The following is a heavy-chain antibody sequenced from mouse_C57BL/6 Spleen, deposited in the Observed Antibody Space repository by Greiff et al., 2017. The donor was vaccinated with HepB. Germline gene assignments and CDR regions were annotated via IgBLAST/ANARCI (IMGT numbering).Heavy chain of an antibody. Sequence: QVQLKESGAELARPGASVKMSCKASGYTFTSYTMHWVKQRPGQGLEWIGYINPSSGYTKYNQKFKDKATLTADKSSSTAYMQLSSLTSEDSAVYYCATDDGDYAMDYWGQGTSVTVSS. D-gene: IGHD2-12*01. CDR1: GYTFTSYT. CDR3: ATDDGDYAMDY. CDR2: INPSSGYT. V-gene: IGHV1-4*01. J-gene: IGHJ4*01.